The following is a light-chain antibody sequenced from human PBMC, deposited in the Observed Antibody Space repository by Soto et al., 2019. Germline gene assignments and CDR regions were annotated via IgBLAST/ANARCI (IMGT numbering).Light chain of an antibody. CDR2: GAS. V-gene: IGKV3-20*01. CDR3: HQYADSPQT. Sequence: EVVLTQSPGTLSLSPGERATLSCRASQTVITNYVAWYQQKAGQAPRLLIFGASTRATGIPDRFSGSGSGTDFTLTISRLEPEDSAVYFCHQYADSPQTFGQGTKVDIK. J-gene: IGKJ2*01. CDR1: QTVITNY.